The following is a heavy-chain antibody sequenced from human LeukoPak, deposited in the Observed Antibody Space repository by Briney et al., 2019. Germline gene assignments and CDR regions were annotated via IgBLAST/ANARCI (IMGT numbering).Heavy chain of an antibody. V-gene: IGHV4-4*07. Sequence: SETLSLTCTVSGGSISSYYWSWIRQPAGKGLEWIGRIYTSGSTNYNPSLKSRVTISVETSKNQFSLKLSSVTAADTAVYYCARVTGYMIEDYFDYWGQGTLVTVSS. CDR1: GGSISSYY. CDR3: ARVTGYMIEDYFDY. J-gene: IGHJ4*02. CDR2: IYTSGST. D-gene: IGHD3-22*01.